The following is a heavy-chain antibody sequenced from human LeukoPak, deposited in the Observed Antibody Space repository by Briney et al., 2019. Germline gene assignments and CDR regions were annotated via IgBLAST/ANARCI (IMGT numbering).Heavy chain of an antibody. J-gene: IGHJ3*02. CDR2: INHSGST. V-gene: IGHV4-34*01. Sequence: PSETLSLTCAVYGGSFSGYYWSWIRQPPGKGLEWIGEINHSGSTNYNPSLKSRVTISVDTSKNQFSLKLSSVTAADTAVYYCARHGVGATTYAFDIWGQGTVVTVSS. D-gene: IGHD1-26*01. CDR1: GGSFSGYY. CDR3: ARHGVGATTYAFDI.